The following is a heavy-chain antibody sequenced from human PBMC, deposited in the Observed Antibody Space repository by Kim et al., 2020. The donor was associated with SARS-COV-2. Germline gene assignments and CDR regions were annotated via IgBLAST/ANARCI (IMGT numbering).Heavy chain of an antibody. CDR1: GASISDYY. CDR2: VYVSGST. J-gene: IGHJ6*02. Sequence: SETLSLTCSVSGASISDYYWTWIRQPAGKGLEWIGRVYVSGSTDYNPSLKSRVTLSIDTSKKQFSLRLTSVTAADTAVYFCARGTSYFASGALRCVDVWGPGTTVTVS. V-gene: IGHV4-4*07. D-gene: IGHD3-10*01. CDR3: ARGTSYFASGALRCVDV.